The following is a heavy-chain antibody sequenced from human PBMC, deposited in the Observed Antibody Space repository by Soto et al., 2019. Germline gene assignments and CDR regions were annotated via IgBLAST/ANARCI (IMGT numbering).Heavy chain of an antibody. Sequence: ASLKVSCKASGYTFTSYGISWVRQAPGQGLEWMGWISAYNGNTNYAQKLQGRVTMTTDTSTSTAYMELRSLRSDDTAVYYCARMYPTHYYDSSGYGNWFDPWGQGTLVTVSS. CDR3: ARMYPTHYYDSSGYGNWFDP. CDR1: GYTFTSYG. D-gene: IGHD3-22*01. CDR2: ISAYNGNT. V-gene: IGHV1-18*04. J-gene: IGHJ5*02.